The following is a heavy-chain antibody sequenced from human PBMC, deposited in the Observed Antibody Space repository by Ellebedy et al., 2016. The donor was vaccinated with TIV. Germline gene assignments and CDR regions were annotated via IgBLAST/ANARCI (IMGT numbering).Heavy chain of an antibody. CDR2: ISGRGGST. Sequence: GESLKISCAASGFTFSTYAMSWVRQAPGKGLEWVSSISGRGGSTYYADSVKGRFHISRDNSENTLYLQMNSLRAEDTAVYYCAKVGRRYYESSGDPWGQGSLVTVSP. CDR1: GFTFSTYA. CDR3: AKVGRRYYESSGDP. V-gene: IGHV3-23*01. D-gene: IGHD3-22*01. J-gene: IGHJ5*02.